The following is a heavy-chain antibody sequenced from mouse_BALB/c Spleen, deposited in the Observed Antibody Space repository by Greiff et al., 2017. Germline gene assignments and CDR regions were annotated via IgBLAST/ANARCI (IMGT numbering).Heavy chain of an antibody. CDR1: GFAFSSYD. V-gene: IGHV5-12-1*01. J-gene: IGHJ2*01. CDR2: ISSGGGST. Sequence: EVQGVESGGGLVKPGGSLKLSCAASGFAFSSYDMSWVRQTPEKRLEWVAYISSGGGSTYYPDTVKGRFTISRDNAKTTLYLQMSSLKSEDTAMYYCARHGVHYFDYWGQGTTLTVSS. CDR3: ARHGVHYFDY.